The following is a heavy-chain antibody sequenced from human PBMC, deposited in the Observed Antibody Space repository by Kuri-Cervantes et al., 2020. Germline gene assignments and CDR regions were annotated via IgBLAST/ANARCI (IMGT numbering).Heavy chain of an antibody. D-gene: IGHD2-21*02. CDR2: ISWNSGSI. CDR1: GFTFDDYA. V-gene: IGHV3-9*01. CDR3: ASAVMVTAFDV. J-gene: IGHJ3*01. Sequence: GGSLRLSCAASGFTFDDYAMHWVRQAPGKGLEWVSGISWNSGSIGYADSVKGRFTISRENAKNSLYLQMNSLRAEDTAVYYCASAVMVTAFDVWGQGTMVTVSS.